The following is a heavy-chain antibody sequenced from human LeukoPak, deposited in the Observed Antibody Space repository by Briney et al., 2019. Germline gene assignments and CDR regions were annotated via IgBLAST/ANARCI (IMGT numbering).Heavy chain of an antibody. Sequence: GGSLRLSCAASGFTVSSNYMSWVRQAPGKGLEWVSVIDSGGSTYYADSVKGRFTISRDNSKNTLYLQMNSLRAEDTAVYYCASWSYHHAVKGAFDIWGQGTMVTVSS. D-gene: IGHD2-2*01. CDR3: ASWSYHHAVKGAFDI. J-gene: IGHJ3*02. V-gene: IGHV3-53*01. CDR1: GFTVSSNY. CDR2: IDSGGST.